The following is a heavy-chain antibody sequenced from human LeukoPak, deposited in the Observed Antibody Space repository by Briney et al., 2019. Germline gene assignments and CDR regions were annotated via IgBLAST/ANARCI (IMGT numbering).Heavy chain of an antibody. CDR3: ARGHGSGSYGYNWFDP. V-gene: IGHV4-31*03. CDR2: IYYSGGT. D-gene: IGHD3-10*01. J-gene: IGHJ5*02. Sequence: SETLSLTCTVSGGSISSGGYYWSWIRQHPGKGLEWIGYIYYSGGTYYNPSLKSRVTISVDTSKNQFSLKLSSVTAADTAVYYCARGHGSGSYGYNWFDPWGQGTLVTVSS. CDR1: GGSISSGGYY.